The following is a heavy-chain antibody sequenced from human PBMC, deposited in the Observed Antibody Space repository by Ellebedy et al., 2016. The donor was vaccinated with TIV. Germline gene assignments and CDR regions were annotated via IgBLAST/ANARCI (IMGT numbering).Heavy chain of an antibody. V-gene: IGHV3-33*01. CDR2: TWYDGGNK. CDR3: ARDRHVDRGDCLDY. Sequence: GESLKISCEASGFIFTNYGMHWVRQAPGKGLECVVFTWYDGGNKYYADSVKGRFTISRDNSKDTLYLQMNNLGAEDTAVYYCARDRHVDRGDCLDYWGQGTLVTVSS. D-gene: IGHD2-21*02. CDR1: GFIFTNYG. J-gene: IGHJ4*02.